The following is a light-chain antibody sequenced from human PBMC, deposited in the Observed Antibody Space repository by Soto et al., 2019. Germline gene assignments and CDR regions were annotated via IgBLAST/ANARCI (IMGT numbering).Light chain of an antibody. V-gene: IGKV3-11*01. J-gene: IGKJ4*01. Sequence: EIVFIQSPSTLSLSPGERATLSCRANQSVGSYLAWYQHKPGQAPRLLISDASNRATGIPARFSGSGSETDFTLTISSLEPEDSAVYYCHQRSNWPSLTFGGGTKVDIK. CDR3: HQRSNWPSLT. CDR1: QSVGSY. CDR2: DAS.